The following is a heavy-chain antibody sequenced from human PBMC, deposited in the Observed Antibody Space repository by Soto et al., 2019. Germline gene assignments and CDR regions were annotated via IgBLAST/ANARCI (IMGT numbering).Heavy chain of an antibody. Sequence: PGGSLRLSCTGSGFTFSSSTMTWVRQGPGKGLEWVSSISSSSSYIYFADSLKGRFTISRDNAKNSLYLQMNSLRAEDTAVYYCARDIGGMSAVWGHGTQVTVSS. D-gene: IGHD3-10*01. CDR1: GFTFSSST. CDR2: ISSSSSYI. V-gene: IGHV3-21*06. J-gene: IGHJ4*01. CDR3: ARDIGGMSAV.